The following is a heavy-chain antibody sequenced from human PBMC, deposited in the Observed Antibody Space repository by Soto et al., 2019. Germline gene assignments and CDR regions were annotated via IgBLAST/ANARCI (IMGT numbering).Heavy chain of an antibody. V-gene: IGHV1-46*01. CDR2: INPSGGST. CDR3: ARDLGYCSSNSCYPTSFIDY. D-gene: IGHD2-2*01. J-gene: IGHJ4*02. CDR1: GYTFTSYY. Sequence: ASVKVSCKASGYTFTSYYMHWVRQAPGQGLEWMGIINPSGGSTSYAQKFQGRVTMTRDTSTSTVYMELSSLRSEDTAVYYCARDLGYCSSNSCYPTSFIDYCGQALLVSLSS.